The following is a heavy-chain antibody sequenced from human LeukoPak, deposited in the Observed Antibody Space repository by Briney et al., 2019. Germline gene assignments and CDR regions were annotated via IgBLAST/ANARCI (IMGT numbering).Heavy chain of an antibody. CDR2: IYYSGST. Sequence: SETLSLTCTVSGGSISSSSNYWGWIRQPPGKGLEWIGTIYYSGSTYYNPSLKSRVTISVDTSKNQFSLKLSSVTAADTAVYYCARDDLNYDYVWGSYRYSSNFDYWGQGTLVTVSS. D-gene: IGHD3-16*02. J-gene: IGHJ4*02. CDR3: ARDDLNYDYVWGSYRYSSNFDY. CDR1: GGSISSSSNY. V-gene: IGHV4-39*02.